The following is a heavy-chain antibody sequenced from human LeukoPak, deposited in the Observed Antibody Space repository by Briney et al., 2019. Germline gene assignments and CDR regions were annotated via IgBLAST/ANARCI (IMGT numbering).Heavy chain of an antibody. Sequence: GSLRLSCAASGFTFSSYAMHWVRQAPGKGLEWVSAISGSGGSTYYADSVKGRFTISRDNSKNTLYLQMNSLRAEDTAVYYCAKGGDCSSTSCLFDYWGQGTLVTVSS. CDR2: ISGSGGST. D-gene: IGHD2-2*01. V-gene: IGHV3-23*01. J-gene: IGHJ4*02. CDR1: GFTFSSYA. CDR3: AKGGDCSSTSCLFDY.